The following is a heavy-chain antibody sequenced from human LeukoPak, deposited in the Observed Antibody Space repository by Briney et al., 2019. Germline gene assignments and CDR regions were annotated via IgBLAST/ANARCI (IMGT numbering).Heavy chain of an antibody. D-gene: IGHD2-2*01. CDR1: GYTFTSYD. V-gene: IGHV1-8*03. CDR2: MNPNSGNT. CDR3: ARYGPLPAAPFDY. J-gene: IGHJ4*02. Sequence: GASVSVSCKASGYTFTSYDINWVRQAAGQGLEGIGWMNPNSGNTGYAQKFQGRVTITRNTSISTAYMELSSLRSEDTAVYYCARYGPLPAAPFDYWGQGTLVTVSS.